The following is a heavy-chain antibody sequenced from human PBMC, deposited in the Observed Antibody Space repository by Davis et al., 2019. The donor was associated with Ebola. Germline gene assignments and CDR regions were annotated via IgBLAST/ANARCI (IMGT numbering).Heavy chain of an antibody. J-gene: IGHJ5*02. D-gene: IGHD1-26*01. CDR2: ISGYNGNT. Sequence: ASVKVSCKTSRFTFSSYGISFVRQAPGQGRAWMGWISGYNGNTNYAQKFQGRVTLTTDASTTTAYMDLTSLRSDDTAVYYCARDRHPTVRGWLDPWGQGTLVTVSS. CDR3: ARDRHPTVRGWLDP. CDR1: RFTFSSYG. V-gene: IGHV1-18*04.